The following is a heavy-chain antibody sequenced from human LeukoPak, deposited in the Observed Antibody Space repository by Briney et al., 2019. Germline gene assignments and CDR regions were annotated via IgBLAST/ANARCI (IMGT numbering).Heavy chain of an antibody. Sequence: GGSLRLSCAASGFTFSDHYMDWVRQAPGKGLEWVGRTRNKANSYTTEYAASVKGRFTISRDDSKNSLYLQMNSLKTEDTAVYYCAAGRSIDYWGQGTLVTVSS. J-gene: IGHJ4*02. D-gene: IGHD3-10*01. CDR3: AAGRSIDY. CDR1: GFTFSDHY. CDR2: TRNKANSYTT. V-gene: IGHV3-72*01.